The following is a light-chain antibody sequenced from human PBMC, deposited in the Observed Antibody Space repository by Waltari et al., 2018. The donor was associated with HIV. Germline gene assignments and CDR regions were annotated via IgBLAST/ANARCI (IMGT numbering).Light chain of an antibody. CDR1: PSINNY. V-gene: IGKV3-11*01. J-gene: IGKJ5*01. Sequence: EIVLTQSPATLSLSPGETATLSCRASPSINNYLSWYQQKPGQAPRVLLYDESNKATVIPASFSSSGSGTAFSLTISSLVPEDFAVDYCQQRASWPLTFGQGTRLEIK. CDR2: DES. CDR3: QQRASWPLT.